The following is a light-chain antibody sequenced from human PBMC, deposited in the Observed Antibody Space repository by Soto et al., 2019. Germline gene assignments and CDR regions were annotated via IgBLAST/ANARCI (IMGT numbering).Light chain of an antibody. J-gene: IGKJ1*01. CDR1: QSVNSNY. CDR3: QQYGSSPRT. CDR2: GVS. V-gene: IGKV3-20*01. Sequence: EIVLTQSPGTLSLSPGERATLSCRASQSVNSNYLAWYQQKPGQAPRVLIYGVSSRATGIPDRFSGSGSGTDFTLTISRLEPEDFAVYYCQQYGSSPRTFGQGTKVDIK.